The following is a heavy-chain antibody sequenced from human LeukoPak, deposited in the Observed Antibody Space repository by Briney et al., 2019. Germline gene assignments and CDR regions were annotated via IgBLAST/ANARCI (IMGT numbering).Heavy chain of an antibody. CDR1: GFTLRSNW. V-gene: IGHV3-7*03. CDR3: AKEAGSYFYNWFDP. J-gene: IGHJ5*02. CDR2: IKQDGSHK. D-gene: IGHD3-10*01. Sequence: PGGSLRLSCAASGFTLRSNWMSWVRQAPGKGLEWVANIKQDGSHKNYADSVKGRFTISRDNAKNSLYLQMNSLRAEDTAVYYCAKEAGSYFYNWFDPWGQGTLVTVSS.